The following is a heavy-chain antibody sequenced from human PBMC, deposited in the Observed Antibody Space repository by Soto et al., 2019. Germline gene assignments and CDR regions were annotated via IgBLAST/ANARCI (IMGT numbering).Heavy chain of an antibody. J-gene: IGHJ5*02. CDR3: ARGGREVPRIPYDT. CDR2: INPNVGGT. V-gene: IGHV1-2*02. CDR1: GYTFTDYY. Sequence: QVQLVKSGAEVKKPGASVYVSCKASGYTFTDYYVHWVRQAPGQGLEWMGWINPNVGGTNYARKFQGRVTMTRDTSISTVYMKLTRLSPDDTAIYYCARGGREVPRIPYDTWGQGTRVTVSS. D-gene: IGHD3-16*01.